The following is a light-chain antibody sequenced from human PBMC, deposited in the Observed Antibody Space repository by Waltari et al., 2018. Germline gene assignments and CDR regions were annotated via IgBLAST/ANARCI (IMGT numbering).Light chain of an antibody. CDR1: SLRSYY. CDR2: GKT. J-gene: IGLJ1*01. Sequence: SSELTQDPAVSVALGQTVRITCQGDSLRSYYASWYQQKPGQAPVLFIYGKTNRPSGIPDRFSGSSSGNTASLTITGAQAEDEADYYCNSRDSSGNHYVFGTGTKVTVL. V-gene: IGLV3-19*01. CDR3: NSRDSSGNHYV.